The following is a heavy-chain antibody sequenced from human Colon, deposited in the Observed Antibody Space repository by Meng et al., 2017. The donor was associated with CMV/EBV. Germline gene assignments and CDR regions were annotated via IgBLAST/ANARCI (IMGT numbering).Heavy chain of an antibody. D-gene: IGHD3-22*01. CDR3: ASLKDYDGRGYYYFES. V-gene: IGHV4-4*02. CDR2: VYLGGTL. Sequence: QVPRLEVGPSRVWPSGPLSPTGPALVGSTTNRMLWSWVRLPPGKGREWIGEVYLGGTLHHHPSLQSRVTISLDKAKDHLSLKLASVTAADTAVYYCASLKDYDGRGYYYFESWGQGTLVTVSS. J-gene: IGHJ4*02. CDR1: VGSTTNRML.